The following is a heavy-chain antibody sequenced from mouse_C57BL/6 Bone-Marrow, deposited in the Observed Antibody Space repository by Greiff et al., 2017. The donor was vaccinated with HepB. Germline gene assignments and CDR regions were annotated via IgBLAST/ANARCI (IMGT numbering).Heavy chain of an antibody. D-gene: IGHD2-3*01. J-gene: IGHJ4*01. CDR3: TREGDGYYFYYYAMDY. Sequence: EVKLVESGEGLVKPGGSLKLSCAASGFTFSSYAMSWVRQTPEKRLEWVAYISSGGDYIYYADTVKGRFTISRDNARNTLYLQMRSLKSEDTAMYYCTREGDGYYFYYYAMDYWGQGTSVTVSS. V-gene: IGHV5-9-1*02. CDR1: GFTFSSYA. CDR2: ISSGGDYI.